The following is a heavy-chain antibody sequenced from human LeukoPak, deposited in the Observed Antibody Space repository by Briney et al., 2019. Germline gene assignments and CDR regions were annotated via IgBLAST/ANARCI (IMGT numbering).Heavy chain of an antibody. D-gene: IGHD1-14*01. CDR3: ARRKGSENPYYYYYYMDV. CDR2: IYPGDSDT. CDR1: GYSFTSYW. J-gene: IGHJ6*03. V-gene: IGHV5-51*01. Sequence: GESLKISCKGSGYSFTSYWIGWVRQMPGKGLEWMGIIYPGDSDTRYSPSFQGQVTISADKSISTAYLQWSSLKASDTAVYYCARRKGSENPYYYYYYMDVWGKGTTVTVSS.